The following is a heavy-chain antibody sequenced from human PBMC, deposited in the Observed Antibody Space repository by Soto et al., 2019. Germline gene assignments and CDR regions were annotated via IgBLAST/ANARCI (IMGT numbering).Heavy chain of an antibody. V-gene: IGHV3-48*02. Sequence: GESLRLSCAASGFTFSSYSMNWVRQAPGKGLEWVSYISSSSSTIYYADSVKGRFTISRDNAKNSLYLQMNSLRDEDTAVYYCARGGITIFGVVIGHYYGMDVWGQGTTVTVSS. D-gene: IGHD3-3*01. J-gene: IGHJ6*02. CDR3: ARGGITIFGVVIGHYYGMDV. CDR2: ISSSSSTI. CDR1: GFTFSSYS.